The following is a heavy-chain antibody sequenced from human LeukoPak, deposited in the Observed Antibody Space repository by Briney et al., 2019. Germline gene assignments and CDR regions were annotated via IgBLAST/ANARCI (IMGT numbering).Heavy chain of an antibody. D-gene: IGHD2-15*01. J-gene: IGHJ4*02. CDR1: GGSISSYY. V-gene: IGHV4-59*01. CDR3: AREGNYCSGGSCYDYYFDY. CDR2: IHYSGST. Sequence: PSETLSLTCTVSGGSISSYYWSWIRQPPGKGLEWIGYIHYSGSTNYNPSLKSRVTISVDTSKNQFSLKLSSVTAADTAVYYCAREGNYCSGGSCYDYYFDYWGQGTLVTVSS.